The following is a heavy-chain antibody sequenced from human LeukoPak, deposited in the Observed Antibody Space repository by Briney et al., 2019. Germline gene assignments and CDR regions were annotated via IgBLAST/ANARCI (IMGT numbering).Heavy chain of an antibody. CDR2: IYYSGST. CDR1: GGSISSYY. Sequence: SETLSLTCTVPGGSISSYYWSWIRQPPGKGLEWIGYIYYSGSTNYNPSLKSRVTISVDTSKNQFSLKLSSVTAADTAVYYCARQPFIAAAAYYFDYWGQGTLVTVSS. V-gene: IGHV4-59*01. J-gene: IGHJ4*02. CDR3: ARQPFIAAAAYYFDY. D-gene: IGHD6-13*01.